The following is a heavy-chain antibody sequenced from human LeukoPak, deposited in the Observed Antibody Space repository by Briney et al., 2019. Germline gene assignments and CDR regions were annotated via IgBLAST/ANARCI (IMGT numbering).Heavy chain of an antibody. CDR1: GGSISSSNW. V-gene: IGHV4-4*02. CDR2: IYHSGST. CDR3: AIFDFLFGEIDNWFDP. J-gene: IGHJ5*02. Sequence: SETLSLTCAVSGGSISSSNWWSWVRQPPGKGLEWIGEIYHSGSTNYNPSLKSRVTISVDKSKNQFSLKLSSVTAADTAVYYCAIFDFLFGEIDNWFDPWGQGTQVTVSS. D-gene: IGHD3-16*01.